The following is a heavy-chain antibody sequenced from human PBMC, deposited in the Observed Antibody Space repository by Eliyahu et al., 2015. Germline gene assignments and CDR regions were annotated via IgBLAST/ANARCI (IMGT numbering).Heavy chain of an antibody. Sequence: EVQLVESGGGLVXPGGSLRLXXXASGXXFSSYSMNWVRQAPGKGLEWVSSISSSSSYIYYADSVKGRFTISRDNAKNSLYLQMNSLRAEDTAVYYCASSLYSSGSKIDYWGQGTLVTVSS. CDR3: ASSLYSSGSKIDY. V-gene: IGHV3-21*01. CDR2: ISSSSSYI. D-gene: IGHD6-19*01. CDR1: GXXFSSYS. J-gene: IGHJ4*02.